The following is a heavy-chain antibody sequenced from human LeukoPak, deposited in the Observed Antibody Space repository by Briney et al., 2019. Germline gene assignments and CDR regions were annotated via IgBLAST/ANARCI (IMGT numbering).Heavy chain of an antibody. D-gene: IGHD2-2*02. CDR1: GFTFSTYA. Sequence: GGSLRLSCAASGFTFSTYAMSWVRQAPGRGLEWVSAISGDGGTIYYADSVKGRFTISRDNSKNTLYLQMNSLRADDTAVYSCAKQGLRETALYDYWGQGTLVTVSS. V-gene: IGHV3-23*01. CDR3: AKQGLRETALYDY. J-gene: IGHJ4*02. CDR2: ISGDGGTI.